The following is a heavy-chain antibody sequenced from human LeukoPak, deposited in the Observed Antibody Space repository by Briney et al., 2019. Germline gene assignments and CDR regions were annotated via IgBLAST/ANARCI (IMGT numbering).Heavy chain of an antibody. V-gene: IGHV3-23*01. J-gene: IGHJ4*02. D-gene: IGHD6-25*01. Sequence: PGGSLRLSCAASGFIFSNYAMSWVRQAPGKGLEWVSAIDSTGAYTWYAGSAKGRFTISKDSSKTILYLQMNSLRAEDAAVYFCAKGSAAGRPYYFDYWGQGTLVTVSS. CDR2: IDSTGAYT. CDR1: GFIFSNYA. CDR3: AKGSAAGRPYYFDY.